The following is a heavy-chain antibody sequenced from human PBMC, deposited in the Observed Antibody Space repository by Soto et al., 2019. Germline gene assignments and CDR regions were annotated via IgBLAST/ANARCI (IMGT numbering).Heavy chain of an antibody. CDR1: GFTFSSYG. D-gene: IGHD3-3*01. CDR2: ISYDGSNK. CDR3: ARDFPSGVQYYAFWSGSHFYP. J-gene: IGHJ5*02. V-gene: IGHV3-30*03. Sequence: GSLRLSCAASGFTFSSYGMHWVRQAPGKGLEWVAVISYDGSNKYYADSVKGRFTISRDNSKNTLYLQMNSLRAEDTAVYYCARDFPSGVQYYAFWSGSHFYPWGQGTLVTVSS.